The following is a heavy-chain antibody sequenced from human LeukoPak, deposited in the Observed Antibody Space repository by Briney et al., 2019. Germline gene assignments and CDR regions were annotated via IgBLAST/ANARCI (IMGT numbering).Heavy chain of an antibody. CDR1: GFTFSSYA. CDR2: ISGSGGST. J-gene: IGHJ4*02. Sequence: PGGSLRLSCAASGFTFSSYAMSWVRQAPGKGLEWVSAISGSGGSTYYADSVKGRFTISRDNSKNTLYLQMNNLRAEDTAVYYCAKAPTISPAAGPKPDYWGQGTLVTVSS. V-gene: IGHV3-23*01. D-gene: IGHD6-13*01. CDR3: AKAPTISPAAGPKPDY.